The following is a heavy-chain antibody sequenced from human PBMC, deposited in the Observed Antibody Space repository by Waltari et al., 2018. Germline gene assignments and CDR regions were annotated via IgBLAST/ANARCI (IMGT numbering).Heavy chain of an antibody. J-gene: IGHJ5*02. Sequence: QVQLVQSGAEVKKPGASVKVSCKASGYTFTGYYMHWVRQAPGQGLEWRGRTNPNSGGTNYAQKVQGRVTMTRDTSISTAYMELSRLRSDDTAVYYCARGTGDAWGQGTLVTVSS. V-gene: IGHV1-2*06. CDR2: TNPNSGGT. CDR1: GYTFTGYY. CDR3: ARGTGDA. D-gene: IGHD7-27*01.